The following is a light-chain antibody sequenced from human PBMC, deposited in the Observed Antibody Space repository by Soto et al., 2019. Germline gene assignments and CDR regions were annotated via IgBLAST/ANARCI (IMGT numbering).Light chain of an antibody. V-gene: IGLV1-51*01. CDR1: GSNIGNNY. CDR2: YDN. CDR3: GTWDSSLSAGGV. J-gene: IGLJ2*01. Sequence: QSVLTQPPSVSAAPGQKVTISCSGSGSNIGNNYVSWYQQLPGTAPKLLIYYDNKRPSGIPDRFSGSKSGTSATLGITGLQTGEEADYYCGTWDSSLSAGGVFGGGTKLTVL.